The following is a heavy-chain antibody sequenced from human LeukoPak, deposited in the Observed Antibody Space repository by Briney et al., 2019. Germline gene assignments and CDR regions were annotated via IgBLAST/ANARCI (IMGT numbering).Heavy chain of an antibody. J-gene: IGHJ5*02. D-gene: IGHD3-3*01. CDR1: GGSINSALYY. CDR2: VSHDGIT. CDR3: ARHTIFCSFINCSPLDP. V-gene: IGHV4-39*01. Sequence: SETLSLTCTVSGGSINSALYYWAWIRQTPEHQLEWIGSVSHDGITKYSPSLGGRVSLSADTSKNAFFMEVHSVTAADSAIYYCARHTIFCSFINCSPLDPWGQGTLVTVSS.